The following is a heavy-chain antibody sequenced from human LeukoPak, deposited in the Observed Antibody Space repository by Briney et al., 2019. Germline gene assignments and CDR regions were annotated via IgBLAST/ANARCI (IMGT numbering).Heavy chain of an antibody. J-gene: IGHJ4*02. CDR1: GLTLSNAW. V-gene: IGHV3-15*01. CDR2: IKSKTDGGIK. Sequence: PGGSLRLSCAASGLTLSNAWMTWVRQAPGKGLEWVARIKSKTDGGIKDYAAPVKGTFTISRDDSENTVYLQMNSLKIEDTAVYYCATGRSGYFDSWCQGTLVFVSS. CDR3: ATGRSGYFDS.